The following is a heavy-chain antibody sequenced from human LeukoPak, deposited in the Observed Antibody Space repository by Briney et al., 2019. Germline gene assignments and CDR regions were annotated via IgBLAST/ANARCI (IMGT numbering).Heavy chain of an antibody. Sequence: GGSLRLSCAASGFTFSSYSMNWVRQAPGKGLEWVAHIRSDSKTIVYADSVKGRFTISRDNAKNSLSLQMSSLRVEDTAVYYCVRDYNWVFDYWGQGALVTVSS. J-gene: IGHJ4*02. V-gene: IGHV3-48*01. CDR3: VRDYNWVFDY. D-gene: IGHD1-20*01. CDR1: GFTFSSYS. CDR2: IRSDSKTI.